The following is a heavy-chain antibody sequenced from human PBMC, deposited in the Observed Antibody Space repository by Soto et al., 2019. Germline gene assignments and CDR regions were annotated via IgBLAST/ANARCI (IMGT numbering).Heavy chain of an antibody. Sequence: EVQLVESGGGLVQPGGSLRLSCEASGFTFSNYWMSWVRQAPGKGLEWVANINQDGSEKYFVGSVNGRFTISRDNAKNSLFLQVNRLRAEDTAVYSCAREKRANGYFDYWGQGTLVTVSS. D-gene: IGHD6-25*01. J-gene: IGHJ4*02. V-gene: IGHV3-7*01. CDR2: INQDGSEK. CDR3: AREKRANGYFDY. CDR1: GFTFSNYW.